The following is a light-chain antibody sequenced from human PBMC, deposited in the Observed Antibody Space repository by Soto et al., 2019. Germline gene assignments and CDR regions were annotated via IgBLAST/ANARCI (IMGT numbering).Light chain of an antibody. J-gene: IGKJ1*01. CDR2: DAS. Sequence: DIRMTQYPSTLSASVGDRVTITCRASQSISSWLAWYQQKPGEAPKLLIYDASALPRGVPSRFSGSGSGTKFTLTIASLQPDDFATYYCQQYETFSGTSGPGTKVDI. CDR3: QQYETFSGT. CDR1: QSISSW. V-gene: IGKV1-5*01.